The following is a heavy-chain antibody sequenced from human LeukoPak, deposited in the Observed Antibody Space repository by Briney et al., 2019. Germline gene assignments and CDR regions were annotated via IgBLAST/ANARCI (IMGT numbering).Heavy chain of an antibody. CDR2: IWYDGSNK. V-gene: IGHV3-33*01. J-gene: IGHJ4*02. CDR1: GFTFSSYG. CDR3: ARLSGFGENYYFDY. Sequence: GGSLRLSCAASGFTFSSYGMYWVRQAPGKGLEWVAVIWYDGSNKYYADSVKGRFTISRDNSKNTLYLQMNSLRAEDTAVYYCARLSGFGENYYFDYWGQGTLDTVSS. D-gene: IGHD3-10*01.